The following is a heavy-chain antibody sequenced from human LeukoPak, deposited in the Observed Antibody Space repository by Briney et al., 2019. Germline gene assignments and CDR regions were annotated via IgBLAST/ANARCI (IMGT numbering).Heavy chain of an antibody. V-gene: IGHV3-11*05. CDR3: TRGHTLIAY. CDR1: GFTFSDYY. J-gene: IGHJ4*02. D-gene: IGHD5-18*01. CDR2: TSSSSSST. Sequence: PGGSLRLSCAASGFTFSDYYMSWIRQAPGKGLEWVSYTSSSSSSTDYADSVQGRFTISRDNAKNSLYLQMNSLRAEDTAVYYCTRGHTLIAYWGQGTLVTVSS.